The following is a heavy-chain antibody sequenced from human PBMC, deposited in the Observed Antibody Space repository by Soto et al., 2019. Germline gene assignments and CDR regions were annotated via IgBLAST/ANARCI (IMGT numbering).Heavy chain of an antibody. D-gene: IGHD3-22*01. Sequence: PSETLSLTCTVSGGSISSYYWNWIRQPPGKGLEWIGYIYYSGSTNYNPSLKSRVTIPVDTSKNQFSLKLSSVTAADTAVYYCARDGYYYDSSGYNWFDPWGQGTLVTVSS. J-gene: IGHJ5*02. V-gene: IGHV4-59*01. CDR3: ARDGYYYDSSGYNWFDP. CDR2: IYYSGST. CDR1: GGSISSYY.